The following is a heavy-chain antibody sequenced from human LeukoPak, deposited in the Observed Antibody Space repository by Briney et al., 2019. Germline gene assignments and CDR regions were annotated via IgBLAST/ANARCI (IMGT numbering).Heavy chain of an antibody. CDR2: IRYDGSNK. V-gene: IGHV3-30*02. J-gene: IGHJ6*03. CDR1: GFTFSSYG. CDR3: AKDPRGSYYYYYMDV. D-gene: IGHD3-10*01. Sequence: PGGSLRLSCAASGFTFSSYGMHWVRQAPGKGLEWVAFIRYDGSNKYYADSVKGRFTISRDNSKNTLYLQMNSLRAEDTAVYYCAKDPRGSYYYYYMDVWGKGTTVTVSS.